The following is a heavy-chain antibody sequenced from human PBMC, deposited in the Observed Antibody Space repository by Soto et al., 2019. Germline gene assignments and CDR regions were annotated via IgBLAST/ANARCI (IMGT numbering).Heavy chain of an antibody. J-gene: IGHJ6*03. Sequence: GGSLRLSCAASGFTVSSNYMCWVRQAPGKGLEWVSVIYSGGSTYYADSVKGRFTISRDNSKNRLYLQMNSLRAEDTAVYYCARVKGDLLPVVPAAMPGYYYYYMDVWGKGTTVTVSS. V-gene: IGHV3-66*01. D-gene: IGHD2-2*01. CDR1: GFTVSSNY. CDR2: IYSGGST. CDR3: ARVKGDLLPVVPAAMPGYYYYYMDV.